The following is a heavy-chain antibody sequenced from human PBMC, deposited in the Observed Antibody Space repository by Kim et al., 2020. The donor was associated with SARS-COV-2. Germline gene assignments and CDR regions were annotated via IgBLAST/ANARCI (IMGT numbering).Heavy chain of an antibody. Sequence: GLEWMGWINTNTGNPTYAQGFTGRLVFSLDTSVSTAYLQISSLKAEDTAVYYCAREIYSNYGDNWFDPWGQGTLVTVSS. J-gene: IGHJ5*02. V-gene: IGHV7-4-1*02. CDR2: INTNTGNP. CDR3: AREIYSNYGDNWFDP. D-gene: IGHD4-4*01.